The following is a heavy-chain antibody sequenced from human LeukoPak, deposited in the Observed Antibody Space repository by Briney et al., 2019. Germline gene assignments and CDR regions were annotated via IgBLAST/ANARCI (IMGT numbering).Heavy chain of an antibody. CDR3: ARDTYYYDSSGYFPDAFDI. J-gene: IGHJ3*02. CDR1: GFTFSDYN. D-gene: IGHD3-22*01. CDR2: ISSSSSYI. Sequence: GGSLRLSCAASGFTFSDYNMNWVRQAPGRGLDWVSSISSSSSYIYYADSVKGRFTISRDNAKNSLYLQMNSLRAEDTAVYYCARDTYYYDSSGYFPDAFDIWGQGTMVTVSS. V-gene: IGHV3-21*01.